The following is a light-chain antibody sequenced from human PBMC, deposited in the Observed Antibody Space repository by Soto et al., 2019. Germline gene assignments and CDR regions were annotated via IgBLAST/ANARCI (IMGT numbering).Light chain of an antibody. CDR1: QSVRSN. V-gene: IGKV3-15*01. Sequence: EVVMTQSTATLSVSPGEGAILSCRASQSVRSNLTWYRQQPVQAPSLLIYDASTRATGVPARFSGSGSGTEFTLTINSLQSEDFAVYFCQHYNEWPLTFGGGTKVDIK. CDR2: DAS. CDR3: QHYNEWPLT. J-gene: IGKJ4*01.